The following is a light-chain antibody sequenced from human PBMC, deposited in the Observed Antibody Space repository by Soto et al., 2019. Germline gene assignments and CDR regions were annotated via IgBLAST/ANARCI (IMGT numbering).Light chain of an antibody. CDR3: SSYAGNNNFVV. CDR1: SRDVGAENL. Sequence: QSVLTQPASVSGSPGQSITISCTGTSRDVGAENLVSWYQQHPGKAPKLMIYEGSQRPSGVPDRFSGSKSDNTASLTVSGLQAEDEADYYCSSYAGNNNFVVFGGGTKLTVL. CDR2: EGS. J-gene: IGLJ2*01. V-gene: IGLV2-8*01.